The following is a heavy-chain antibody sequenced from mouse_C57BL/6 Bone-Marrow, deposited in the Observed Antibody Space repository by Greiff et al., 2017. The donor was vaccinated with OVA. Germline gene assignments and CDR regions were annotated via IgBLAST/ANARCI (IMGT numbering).Heavy chain of an antibody. CDR1: GFSLTSYG. Sequence: QVQLKESGPGLVQPSQSLSITCTVSGFSLTSYGVHWVRQSPGKGLEWLGVIWRSGSTDYNAAFMSRLSITKDNSKSQVFFKMHRLQADDTAIYYCAKTLYSTSAWFAYWGQGPLVTVT. CDR2: IWRSGST. CDR3: AKTLYSTSAWFAY. V-gene: IGHV2-5*01. D-gene: IGHD2-5*01. J-gene: IGHJ3*01.